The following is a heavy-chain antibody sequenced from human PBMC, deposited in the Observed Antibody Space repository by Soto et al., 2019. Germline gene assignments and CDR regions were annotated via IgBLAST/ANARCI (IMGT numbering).Heavy chain of an antibody. V-gene: IGHV3-53*04. CDR2: IYSGGST. CDR1: GFTVSSNY. D-gene: IGHD3-3*01. CDR3: ARTSVNYDFWSGYYPH. J-gene: IGHJ6*04. Sequence: GGSLGLSCAASGFTVSSNYMSWVRQAPGKGLEWVSVIYSGGSTYYADSVKGRFTISRHNSKNTLYLQMNSLRAEDTAVYYCARTSVNYDFWSGYYPHWGKGTTVTVSS.